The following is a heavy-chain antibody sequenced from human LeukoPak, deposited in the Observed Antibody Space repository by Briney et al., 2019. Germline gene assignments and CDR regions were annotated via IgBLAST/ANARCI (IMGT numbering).Heavy chain of an antibody. CDR2: IYPGDSDT. J-gene: IGHJ4*02. CDR3: ARQGGLRLGELSGIDY. CDR1: GYSFTIYW. V-gene: IGHV5-51*01. Sequence: GESLKISSKVSGYSFTIYWIGWVRQMPGKGLGWMGIIYPGDSDTRYSPSSQGQVTISADKSISTAYLQWSSLKASDTAMYYCARQGGLRLGELSGIDYWGQGTLVTVSS. D-gene: IGHD3-16*02.